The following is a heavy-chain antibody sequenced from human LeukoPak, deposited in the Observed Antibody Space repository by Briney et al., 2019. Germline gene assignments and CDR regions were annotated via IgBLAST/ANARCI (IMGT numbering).Heavy chain of an antibody. CDR2: ISSSSSTT. J-gene: IGHJ3*02. Sequence: PGGSLRLSCAASGFTFSSYSMNWVRQAPGKGLEWVSYISSSSSTTYYADSAKGRFTISRDNAKNSLYLQMNSLRDGDTAVYYCAREDGDAFDIWGQGTMVTVSS. CDR1: GFTFSSYS. V-gene: IGHV3-48*02. CDR3: AREDGDAFDI.